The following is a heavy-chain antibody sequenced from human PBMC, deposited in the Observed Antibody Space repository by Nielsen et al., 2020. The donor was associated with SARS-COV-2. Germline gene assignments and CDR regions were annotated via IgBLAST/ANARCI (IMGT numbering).Heavy chain of an antibody. Sequence: GESLKISCTASGFTFSSFTMDWVRRPPGKGLEWVSSVSRSSTSIFYADSVKGRFTISRDNAKNSLYLQMNSLRAEDTALYYCAKDRPYAYGMDVWGQGTTVTVSS. V-gene: IGHV3-21*04. CDR1: GFTFSSFT. CDR3: AKDRPYAYGMDV. D-gene: IGHD3-16*01. CDR2: VSRSSTSI. J-gene: IGHJ6*02.